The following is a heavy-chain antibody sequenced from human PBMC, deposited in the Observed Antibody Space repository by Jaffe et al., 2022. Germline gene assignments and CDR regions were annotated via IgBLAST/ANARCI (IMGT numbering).Heavy chain of an antibody. Sequence: EVQLVESGGVVVQPGGSLRLSCAASGFTFDDYTMHWVRQAPGKGLEWVSLISWDGGSTYYADSVKGRFTISRDNSKNSLYLQMNSLRTEDTALYYCAKDIGRLGLGLDYWGQGTLVTVSS. CDR3: AKDIGRLGLGLDY. CDR1: GFTFDDYT. CDR2: ISWDGGST. D-gene: IGHD3-16*01. J-gene: IGHJ4*02. V-gene: IGHV3-43*01.